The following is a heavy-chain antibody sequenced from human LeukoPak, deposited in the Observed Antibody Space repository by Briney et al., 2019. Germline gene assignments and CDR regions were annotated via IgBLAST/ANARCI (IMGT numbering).Heavy chain of an antibody. CDR2: ISHSGGT. D-gene: IGHD2-15*01. Sequence: SETLSLTCTVSGGSISSYYWSWIRQPPGKGLEWIGYISHSGGTNYTPSLKSRVTISVDTSKNHFSLKLSSVTAADTAVYYCARHYCSGGSCKPDYWGQGTLVTVSS. V-gene: IGHV4-59*08. CDR1: GGSISSYY. CDR3: ARHYCSGGSCKPDY. J-gene: IGHJ4*02.